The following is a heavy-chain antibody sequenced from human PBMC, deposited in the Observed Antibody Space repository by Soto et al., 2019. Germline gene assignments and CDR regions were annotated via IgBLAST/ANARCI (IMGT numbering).Heavy chain of an antibody. J-gene: IGHJ4*02. Sequence: EVQLLESGGGLVQPGGSLRLSCAGTGFTFNNYAMSWVRQAPGKGLVWVSGISGGGDSANYADSVKGRFTISRDNSKNTIYLEMNGLRVEDTALYFCAKGHQSCSTDTCTYYFDYWGRGILVTVSS. D-gene: IGHD2-2*01. CDR1: GFTFNNYA. CDR2: ISGGGDSA. CDR3: AKGHQSCSTDTCTYYFDY. V-gene: IGHV3-23*01.